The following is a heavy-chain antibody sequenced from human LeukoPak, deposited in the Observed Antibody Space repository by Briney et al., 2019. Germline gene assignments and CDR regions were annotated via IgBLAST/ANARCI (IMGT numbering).Heavy chain of an antibody. V-gene: IGHV1-2*02. CDR2: INPNSGGT. Sequence: GASVKVSCKASGYTFTRYYMHWVPQAPGQGLEWMGWINPNSGGTNFAQRFQGRGTRTIHTSISTAYMELSRLRADDTAVYYGSIQYRHPEKRSSYVIDVGAQETADSVSS. CDR3: SIQYRHPEKRSSYVIDV. CDR1: GYTFTRYY. J-gene: IGHJ6*02. D-gene: IGHD1-26*01.